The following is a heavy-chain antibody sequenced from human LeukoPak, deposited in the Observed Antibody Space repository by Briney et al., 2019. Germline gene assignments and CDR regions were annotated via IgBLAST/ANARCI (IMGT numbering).Heavy chain of an antibody. CDR2: INPSGGST. Sequence: ASVKVSCKASGYTFTSYYMHWVRQAPGQGLEWMGIINPSGGSTNYAQKLQGRVTVTRDTSTSTVYMELSSLRSEDSAVYYCAGDRGIYCSSPSCVSAFDMWGQGTMVTVSS. V-gene: IGHV1-46*04. D-gene: IGHD2-2*01. CDR1: GYTFTSYY. J-gene: IGHJ3*02. CDR3: AGDRGIYCSSPSCVSAFDM.